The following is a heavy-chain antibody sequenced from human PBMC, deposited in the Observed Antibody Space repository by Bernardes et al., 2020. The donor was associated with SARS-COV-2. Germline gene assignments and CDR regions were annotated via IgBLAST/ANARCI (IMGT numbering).Heavy chain of an antibody. CDR1: GGSISSSFYY. D-gene: IGHD6-13*01. CDR2: IFYSGST. Sequence: SETLSLTCIVSGGSISSSFYYWGWIRQPPGKGLEWIGSIFYSGSTHYNPSLKSRVTISVDTSKNHFSLKLSSVTAADTAVYHCARQDCIAAAGTRWFDPWGQGTLVTVSS. CDR3: ARQDCIAAAGTRWFDP. V-gene: IGHV4-39*01. J-gene: IGHJ5*02.